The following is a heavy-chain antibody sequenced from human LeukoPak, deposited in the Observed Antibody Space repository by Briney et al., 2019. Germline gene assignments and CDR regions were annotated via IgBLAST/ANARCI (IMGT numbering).Heavy chain of an antibody. CDR3: ARDVGPAPGGFDI. J-gene: IGHJ3*02. CDR2: TNPDSGGT. Sequence: ASVKASCKASGYTFTAKYMHWVRQAPGQGLEWMGRTNPDSGGTKYAQKFQGRVTMTRDTSISTAYMELSRLRSDDTAVYYCARDVGPAPGGFDIWGQGTMVTVSS. V-gene: IGHV1-2*06. D-gene: IGHD1-26*01. CDR1: GYTFTAKY.